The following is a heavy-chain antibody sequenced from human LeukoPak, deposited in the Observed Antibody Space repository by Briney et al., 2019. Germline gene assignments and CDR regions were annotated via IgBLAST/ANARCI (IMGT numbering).Heavy chain of an antibody. CDR2: IYHSGST. V-gene: IGHV4-38-2*02. J-gene: IGHJ6*03. CDR3: ARGGKGGVIPLPRDTDYYYYMDV. Sequence: SETLSLTCTVSGYSISSGYYWGWIRQPPGQGLEWIGSIYHSGSTYYNPSLKSRVTISEDTSKNQFSLKLSSVTAADTAVYYCARGGKGGVIPLPRDTDYYYYMDVWGKGTTVTVSS. CDR1: GYSISSGYY. D-gene: IGHD3-16*02.